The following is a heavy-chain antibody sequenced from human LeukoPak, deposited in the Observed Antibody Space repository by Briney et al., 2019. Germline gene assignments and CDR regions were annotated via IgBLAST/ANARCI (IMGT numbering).Heavy chain of an antibody. V-gene: IGHV4-61*02. CDR3: ARGRSVETTPFDY. D-gene: IGHD1-26*01. CDR1: GGSISSSSYY. J-gene: IGHJ4*02. Sequence: SETLSLTCTVSGGSISSSSYYWSWIRHPAGKGLEWIGRIYTSGSTNYNPSLKSRVTMSVDTSKNQFSLEVSSVTAADTAVYYCARGRSVETTPFDYWGQGTLVTVSS. CDR2: IYTSGST.